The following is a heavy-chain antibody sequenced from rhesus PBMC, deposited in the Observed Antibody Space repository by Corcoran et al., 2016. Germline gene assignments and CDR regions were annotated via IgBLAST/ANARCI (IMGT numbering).Heavy chain of an antibody. CDR1: GGSISSGYYY. V-gene: IGHV4-122*02. CDR3: ARDPATGTTEIVDY. CDR2: ITYSGST. J-gene: IGHJ4*01. Sequence: QVQLQESGPGLVKPSETLSLTCAVSGGSISSGYYYWSWIRQPPGKGLDWIGYITYSGSTSYNPSLKSRVTISRDTSKNQFSLKLSSVTAADAAVYYCARDPATGTTEIVDYWGQGVLVTVSS. D-gene: IGHD1-26*01.